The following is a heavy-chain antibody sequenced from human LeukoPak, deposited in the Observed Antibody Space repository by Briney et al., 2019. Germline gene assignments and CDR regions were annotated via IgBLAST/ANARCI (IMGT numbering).Heavy chain of an antibody. J-gene: IGHJ5*02. D-gene: IGHD6-19*01. CDR3: ARGPEIEVAGTTFGEYKWFHP. CDR1: GGTHSNYP. Sequence: SVKLFCKSSGGTHSNYPIRWVRQAPGKGLEWVGGIPSIFGTAQYAEKFHASVTITADVSTNTVFMELRSLKSEDTAVYYCARGPEIEVAGTTFGEYKWFHPWGQGTLLTVSS. V-gene: IGHV1-69*01. CDR2: IPSIFGTA.